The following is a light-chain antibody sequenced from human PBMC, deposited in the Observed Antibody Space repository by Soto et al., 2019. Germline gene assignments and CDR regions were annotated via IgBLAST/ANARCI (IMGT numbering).Light chain of an antibody. CDR3: QQYHSSPLT. CDR2: WAS. V-gene: IGKV4-1*01. CDR1: PSLFYSSSDKSN. J-gene: IGKJ4*01. Sequence: ILITQSPDSLAVPLGERPTMNRKSSPSLFYSSSDKSNLAWYQQKPGHPPRLLFYWASTRESGVPDRFSGSGSGTDFTLTISSLQAEDVAVYYCQQYHSSPLTFGGGTKVDIK.